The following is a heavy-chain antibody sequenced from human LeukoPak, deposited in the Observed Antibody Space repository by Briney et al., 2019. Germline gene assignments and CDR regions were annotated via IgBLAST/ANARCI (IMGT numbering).Heavy chain of an antibody. CDR1: GFTFSLHA. V-gene: IGHV3-21*05. CDR3: ARDTFQPGLIDS. D-gene: IGHD2-2*01. Sequence: PGVSLRLSCAASGFTFSLHAMNWVRQAPGKGLEWISYINDYSSDIHYAGSVRGRFTISRDDARKTLYLQLSSLRVEDTAVYYCARDTFQPGLIDSWGQGTLVTVSS. CDR2: INDYSSDI. J-gene: IGHJ4*02.